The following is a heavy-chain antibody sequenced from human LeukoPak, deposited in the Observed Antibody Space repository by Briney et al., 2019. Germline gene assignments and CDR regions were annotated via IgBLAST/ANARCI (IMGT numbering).Heavy chain of an antibody. D-gene: IGHD6-13*01. Sequence: ASVKVSCKASGYTFTSYGITWVRQAPGQGLEWMGWISAYNGNTNYAQKVQGRVTMTTDTSTSTAYMEVRSLRSDGTAVYYCARDSPAAAGSDYWGQGTLVTVSS. V-gene: IGHV1-18*01. CDR3: ARDSPAAAGSDY. J-gene: IGHJ4*02. CDR1: GYTFTSYG. CDR2: ISAYNGNT.